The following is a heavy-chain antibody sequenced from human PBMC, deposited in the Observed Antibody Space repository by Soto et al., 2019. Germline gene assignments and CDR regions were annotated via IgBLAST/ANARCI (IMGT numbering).Heavy chain of an antibody. Sequence: SETLSLTCTVSGGSISSYYWSWIRQPPGKGLEWIGYIYYSGSTNYNPSLKSRVTISVDTSKNQFSLKLSSVTAADTAVYYCAREDYGEDGAFDIWGQGTMVTVSS. J-gene: IGHJ3*02. CDR3: AREDYGEDGAFDI. CDR2: IYYSGST. D-gene: IGHD4-17*01. V-gene: IGHV4-59*01. CDR1: GGSISSYY.